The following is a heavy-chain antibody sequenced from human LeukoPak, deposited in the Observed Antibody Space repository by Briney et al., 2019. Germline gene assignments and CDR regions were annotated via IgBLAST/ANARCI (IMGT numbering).Heavy chain of an antibody. J-gene: IGHJ4*02. Sequence: SVKVSCKASGGTFSSYAISWVRQAPGQGLEWMGGIIPIFGTANYAQKFQGRVTMTTDTSTSTAYMELRSLRSDDTAVYYCARDIWDIVVVVAATNPFDYWGQGTLVTVSS. CDR1: GGTFSSYA. V-gene: IGHV1-69*05. CDR2: IIPIFGTA. CDR3: ARDIWDIVVVVAATNPFDY. D-gene: IGHD2-15*01.